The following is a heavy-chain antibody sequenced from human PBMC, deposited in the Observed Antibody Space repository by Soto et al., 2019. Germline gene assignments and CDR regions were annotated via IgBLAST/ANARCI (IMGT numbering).Heavy chain of an antibody. CDR2: ISGSGGST. CDR1: GFTFSSYA. J-gene: IGHJ6*02. CDR3: AHRVGAPLDYYGMDV. D-gene: IGHD1-26*01. Sequence: GGSLRLSCAASGFTFSSYAMSWVRQAPGKGLEWVSAISGSGGSTYYADSVKGRFTISRGNSKNTLYLQMNSLRAEDTAVYYCAHRVGAPLDYYGMDVWGQGTTVTVSS. V-gene: IGHV3-23*01.